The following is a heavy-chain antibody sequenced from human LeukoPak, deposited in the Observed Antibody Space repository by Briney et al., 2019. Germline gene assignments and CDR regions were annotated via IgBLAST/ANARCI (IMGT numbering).Heavy chain of an antibody. D-gene: IGHD3-22*01. CDR1: GFTFSSYW. CDR2: INPDGSNT. CDR3: ARDRDYYDSSGSHYDAFDI. Sequence: PGGSLRLSCAASGFTFSSYWMHWARQAPGKGLVRVSRINPDGSNTKYADSVKGRFTISRDNAKNTLYLQMNSLRGEDTAVYYCARDRDYYDSSGSHYDAFDIWGQGTMVTVSP. J-gene: IGHJ3*02. V-gene: IGHV3-74*01.